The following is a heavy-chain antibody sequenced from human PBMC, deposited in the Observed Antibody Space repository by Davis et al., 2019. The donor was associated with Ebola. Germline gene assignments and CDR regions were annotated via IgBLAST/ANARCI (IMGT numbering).Heavy chain of an antibody. D-gene: IGHD5-18*01. J-gene: IGHJ3*02. Sequence: MPSETLSLTCTVSGGSISSSFYYWGWVRQPPGKGLEWIGSNYYSGSTYYNPSLKSRVTVSVDTSKNQFSLKLSSVTAADTALYYCARLPAMVLRGAFDIWGQGTMVTVSS. CDR3: ARLPAMVLRGAFDI. CDR1: GGSISSSFYY. V-gene: IGHV4-39*01. CDR2: NYYSGST.